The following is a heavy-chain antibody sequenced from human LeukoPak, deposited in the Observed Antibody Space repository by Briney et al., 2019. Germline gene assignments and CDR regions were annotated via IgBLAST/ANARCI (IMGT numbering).Heavy chain of an antibody. CDR1: GFTFSNAW. J-gene: IGHJ4*02. V-gene: IGHV3-15*01. CDR3: RFTPGESYGDYEDY. CDR2: IKSKTDGGTT. D-gene: IGHD4-17*01. Sequence: GGSLRLSCAASGFTFSNAWMSWVRQAPGKGLEWVGRIKSKTDGGTTDYAAPVKGRFTISRDDSKNTLYLQMNSLKTEDTAVYYCRFTPGESYGDYEDYWGQGTLVTVSS.